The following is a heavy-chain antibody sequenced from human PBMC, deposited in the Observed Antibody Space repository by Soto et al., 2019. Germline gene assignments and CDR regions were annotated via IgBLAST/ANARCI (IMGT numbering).Heavy chain of an antibody. D-gene: IGHD3-9*01. CDR1: GYTFTNFG. CDR2: ISTSKGNT. CDR3: ARDVDWRLDY. V-gene: IGHV1-18*01. J-gene: IGHJ4*02. Sequence: QVQLVQSGAEVKKPGASVKVSCKASGYTFTNFGISWVRQAPGQGLEWMGWISTSKGNTNYAQNFQDRVTMTTDTSTSTAYMDLRSLRSDDTAVYYCARDVDWRLDYWGQGTLVTVSS.